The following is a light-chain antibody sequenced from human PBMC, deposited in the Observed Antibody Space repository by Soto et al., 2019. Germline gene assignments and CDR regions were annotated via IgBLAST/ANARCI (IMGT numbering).Light chain of an antibody. CDR1: PSDIGAYNY. J-gene: IGLJ2*01. CDR2: DVT. CDR3: GSYTISSTLMI. V-gene: IGLV2-14*03. Sequence: QSALTQPASVSGSPGQSITISCSGTPSDIGAYNYVSWYQHLPGKAPKVIIYDVTNRPSGVSSRFSGSKSGTTASLTISGLQAEDEANYYCGSYTISSTLMIFGGGTKVNVL.